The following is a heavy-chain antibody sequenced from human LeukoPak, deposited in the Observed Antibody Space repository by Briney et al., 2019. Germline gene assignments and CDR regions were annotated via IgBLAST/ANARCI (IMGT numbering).Heavy chain of an antibody. CDR3: ARGARDGYNL. D-gene: IGHD5-24*01. Sequence: PGGSLRLSCAASGFTFSSYSMDWVRQAPGEGLERVASIKPDGRETYYVDSVKGRFTVSRDNAKNSLYLQMNTLRAEDTAVYYCARGARDGYNLWGQGTLVTVSS. CDR1: GFTFSSYS. J-gene: IGHJ4*02. V-gene: IGHV3-7*01. CDR2: IKPDGRET.